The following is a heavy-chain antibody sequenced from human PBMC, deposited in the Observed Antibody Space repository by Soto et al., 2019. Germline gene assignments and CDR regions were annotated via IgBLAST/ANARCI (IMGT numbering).Heavy chain of an antibody. CDR3: TTSNSHMNR. D-gene: IGHD2-2*01. J-gene: IGHJ4*02. V-gene: IGHV3-48*02. Sequence: EVQLVESGGGWVQPGGSLRLYYAASGFAFSVSGMNWVRQAPGKGLDWVSYITGSSDRILFADSVKGRFTVSRDNAKNSLYLQMNSLRDEDTGIYDCTTSNSHMNRWGQGTLVSVSS. CDR2: ITGSSDRI. CDR1: GFAFSVSG.